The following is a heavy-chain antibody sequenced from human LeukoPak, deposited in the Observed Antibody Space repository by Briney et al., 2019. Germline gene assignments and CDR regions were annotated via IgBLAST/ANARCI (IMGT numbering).Heavy chain of an antibody. D-gene: IGHD3-10*01. Sequence: GSLRLSCAASGFTFSSYSMNWVRQPPGKGLEWIGEINHSGSTNYNPSLKSRVTISVDTSKNQFSLKLSSVTAADTAVYYCARGAYYYGSGSSVSSGMDVWGKGTTVTVSS. J-gene: IGHJ6*04. CDR1: GFTFSSYS. CDR3: ARGAYYYGSGSSVSSGMDV. CDR2: INHSGST. V-gene: IGHV4-34*01.